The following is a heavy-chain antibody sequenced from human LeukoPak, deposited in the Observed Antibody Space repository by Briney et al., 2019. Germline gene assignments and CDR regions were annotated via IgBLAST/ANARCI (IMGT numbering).Heavy chain of an antibody. CDR1: GFTFSSYA. D-gene: IGHD3-3*01. CDR3: ARIYDFWSGHPLFNWFDP. Sequence: GGSLRLSCAASGFTFSSYAMSWVRQAPGKGLEWVSAISGSGGSTYYADSVKGRFTISRDNSKNTLYLQMNSLRAEDTAVYYCARIYDFWSGHPLFNWFDPWGQGTLVTVSS. V-gene: IGHV3-23*01. CDR2: ISGSGGST. J-gene: IGHJ5*02.